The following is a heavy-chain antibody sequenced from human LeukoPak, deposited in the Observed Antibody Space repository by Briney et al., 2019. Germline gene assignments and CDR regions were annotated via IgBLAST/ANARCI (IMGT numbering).Heavy chain of an antibody. Sequence: ASVKVSCKASGYTFTSYGVSWVRKAPGQGLEWMGWMSPFNGNTNYAQKVQGRVTMTTDTSTSTVYMELRSLRSDDTAVYYCARDLDIVVVAAALPHYGWDVWGQGTTVTVSS. CDR1: GYTFTSYG. J-gene: IGHJ6*02. CDR2: MSPFNGNT. V-gene: IGHV1-18*01. D-gene: IGHD2-15*01. CDR3: ARDLDIVVVAAALPHYGWDV.